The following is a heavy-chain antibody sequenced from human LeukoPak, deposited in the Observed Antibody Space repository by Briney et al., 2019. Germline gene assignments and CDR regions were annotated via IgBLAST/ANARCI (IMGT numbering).Heavy chain of an antibody. CDR3: AGGRGVVPAAMAWFDP. Sequence: SETLSLTCTVSGGSISSYYWSWIRQPPGKGLEWIGYIYYSGSTNCNPSLKSRVTISVDTSKNQFSLKLSSVTAADTAVYYCAGGRGVVPAAMAWFDPWGQGTLVTVSS. V-gene: IGHV4-59*01. J-gene: IGHJ5*02. D-gene: IGHD2-2*01. CDR1: GGSISSYY. CDR2: IYYSGST.